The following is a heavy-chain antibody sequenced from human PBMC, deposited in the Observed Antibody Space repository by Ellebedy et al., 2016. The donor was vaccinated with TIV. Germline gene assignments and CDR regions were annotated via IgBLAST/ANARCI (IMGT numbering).Heavy chain of an antibody. V-gene: IGHV1-2*04. D-gene: IGHD2-21*02. J-gene: IGHJ2*01. Sequence: AASVKVSCKASGGTFSSYAISWVRQAPGQGLEWMGWINPNSGGTNYAQKFQGWVTMTRDTSISTAYMELSRLRSDDTAVYYCATSKVGEVVTAPPYWYFDLWGRGTLVTVSS. CDR1: GGTFSSYA. CDR2: INPNSGGT. CDR3: ATSKVGEVVTAPPYWYFDL.